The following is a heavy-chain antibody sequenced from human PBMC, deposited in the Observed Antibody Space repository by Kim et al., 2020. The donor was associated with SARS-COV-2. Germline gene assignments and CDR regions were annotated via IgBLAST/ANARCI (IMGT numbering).Heavy chain of an antibody. CDR3: ARDGFWSGYYTAYGMDV. D-gene: IGHD3-3*01. CDR2: ISSSSSYI. CDR1: GFTFSSYS. V-gene: IGHV3-21*01. J-gene: IGHJ6*02. Sequence: GGSLRLSCAASGFTFSSYSMNWVRQAPGKGLEWVSSISSSSSYIYYADSVKGRFTISRDNAKNSLYLQMNSLRAEDTAVYYCARDGFWSGYYTAYGMDVWGQGTTVTVSS.